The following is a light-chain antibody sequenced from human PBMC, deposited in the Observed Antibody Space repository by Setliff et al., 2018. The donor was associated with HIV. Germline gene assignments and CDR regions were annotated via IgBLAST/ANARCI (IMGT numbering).Light chain of an antibody. Sequence: QSVLTQPASVSGSPGQSITISCTGTSSDIGGYNYVSWYQQLPDKAPKLITFQLINRPSGVSNRFSGSKSGNTASLTISGLQAEDEADYYCCSNTGSNTFVFGTGTKVTVL. V-gene: IGLV2-14*01. CDR2: QLI. CDR1: SSDIGGYNY. CDR3: CSNTGSNTFV. J-gene: IGLJ1*01.